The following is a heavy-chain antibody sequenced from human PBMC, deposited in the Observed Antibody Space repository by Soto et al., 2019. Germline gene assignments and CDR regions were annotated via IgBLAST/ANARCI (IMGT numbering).Heavy chain of an antibody. J-gene: IGHJ5*01. D-gene: IGHD2-15*01. Sequence: PSETLSLTCTVSGGSISSSSYYWGWIRQPPGKGLEWIGSIYKSATTYYNPSFESRVAISLDTSKSQFSLNVTSVTAADTAVYFCARGRYCLTGRCFPNWFDSWGQGTLVTVSS. CDR3: ARGRYCLTGRCFPNWFDS. CDR2: IYKSATT. CDR1: GGSISSSSYY. V-gene: IGHV4-39*01.